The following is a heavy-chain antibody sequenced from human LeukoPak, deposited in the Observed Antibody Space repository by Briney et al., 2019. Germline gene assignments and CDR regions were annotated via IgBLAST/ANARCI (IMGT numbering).Heavy chain of an antibody. V-gene: IGHV3-7*01. J-gene: IGHJ4*02. D-gene: IGHD4-23*01. Sequence: GGSLRLSCTASGFTFRDYAMSWVRQAPGKGLEWVANIKQDGSEKYYVDSVKGRFTISRDNAKNSLYLQMNSLRAEDTAVYYCASRNSLFIWGQGTLVTVSS. CDR3: ASRNSLFI. CDR1: GFTFRDYA. CDR2: IKQDGSEK.